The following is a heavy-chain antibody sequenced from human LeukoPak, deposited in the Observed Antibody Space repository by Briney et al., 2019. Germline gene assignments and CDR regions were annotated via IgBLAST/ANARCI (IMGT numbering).Heavy chain of an antibody. J-gene: IGHJ2*01. Sequence: GASVKVSCKASGGTFSSYAISWVRQAPGQGLEWMGGIIPIFGTANYAQKFQGRVTITADKSTGTAYMELSSLRSEDTAVYYCASVGVPGWYFDLWGRGTLVTVSS. CDR3: ASVGVPGWYFDL. CDR1: GGTFSSYA. CDR2: IIPIFGTA. V-gene: IGHV1-69*06. D-gene: IGHD3-10*01.